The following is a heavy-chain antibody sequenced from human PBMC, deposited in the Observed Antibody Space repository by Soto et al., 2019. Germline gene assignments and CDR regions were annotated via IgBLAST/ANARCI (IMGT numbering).Heavy chain of an antibody. J-gene: IGHJ5*02. Sequence: QVQLQESGPGLAKPSGTLSLTCAVSGGSITSSNWWSWVRQSPRKGLEWVGEIYHNGSTNYNPSLKIRITISVDKSKNQCSLELRSVTAADTAVYYCARARGAIFGVVIRNWFDPWGQGTLVTVSS. D-gene: IGHD3-3*01. CDR1: GGSITSSNW. V-gene: IGHV4-4*02. CDR2: IYHNGST. CDR3: ARARGAIFGVVIRNWFDP.